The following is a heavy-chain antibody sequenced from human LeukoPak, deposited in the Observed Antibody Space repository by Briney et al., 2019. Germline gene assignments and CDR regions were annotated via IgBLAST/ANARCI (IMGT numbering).Heavy chain of an antibody. D-gene: IGHD3-10*01. CDR3: ARHSGSGSLSRPFDP. V-gene: IGHV4-39*01. Sequence: SETLSLTCSVSGPSVTSGGFYWGRLRQPPGKGLQWLATVYYTGSTYYNPSLRSRVTISIDTSKNQFSLSLRSLIAADTAVYYCARHSGSGSLSRPFDPWGQGTLVTVSS. CDR1: GPSVTSGGFY. J-gene: IGHJ5*02. CDR2: VYYTGST.